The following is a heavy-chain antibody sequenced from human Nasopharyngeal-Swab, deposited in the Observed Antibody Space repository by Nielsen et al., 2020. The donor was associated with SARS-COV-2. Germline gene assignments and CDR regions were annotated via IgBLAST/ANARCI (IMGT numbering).Heavy chain of an antibody. CDR2: IKEDGSDK. CDR3: ARDPPFTGDYYFDY. V-gene: IGHV3-7*01. J-gene: IGHJ4*02. CDR1: GFTFSRYW. D-gene: IGHD7-27*01. Sequence: GESLKISCAGSGFTFSRYWMSWVRQAPGKGLEWVASIKEDGSDKYYVDSVKGRFTISKDNAKNSLYLQMNSLRAEDTAVYFCARDPPFTGDYYFDYWGQGTLVTVSS.